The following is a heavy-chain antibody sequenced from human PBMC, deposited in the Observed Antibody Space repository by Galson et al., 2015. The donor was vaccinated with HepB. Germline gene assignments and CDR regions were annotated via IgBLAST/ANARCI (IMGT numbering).Heavy chain of an antibody. CDR1: GFTFSDYY. CDR2: ISSSSSYT. Sequence: SLRLSCAASGFTFSDYYMSWIRQAPGKGLEWVSYISSSSSYTNYADSVKGRFTISRDNAKNSLYLQMNSLRAEDTAVYYCARAAQRSDIVVVPAAIRERYNWFDPWGQGTLVTVSS. V-gene: IGHV3-11*06. CDR3: ARAAQRSDIVVVPAAIRERYNWFDP. D-gene: IGHD2-2*01. J-gene: IGHJ5*02.